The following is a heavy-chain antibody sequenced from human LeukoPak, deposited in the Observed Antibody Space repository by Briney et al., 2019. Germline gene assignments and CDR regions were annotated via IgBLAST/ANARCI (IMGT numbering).Heavy chain of an antibody. D-gene: IGHD1-1*01. CDR1: GYSFTGYY. V-gene: IGHV1-2*02. CDR2: INPNSGGT. Sequence: ASVKVSCKASGYSFTGYYMHWVRQAPGQGLEWMGWINPNSGGTKYVQKFQGRVTMTRDTSISTAYMELSRLRSEDTAVYYCARGRYNWNDGRGFDPWGQGTLVTVSS. J-gene: IGHJ5*02. CDR3: ARGRYNWNDGRGFDP.